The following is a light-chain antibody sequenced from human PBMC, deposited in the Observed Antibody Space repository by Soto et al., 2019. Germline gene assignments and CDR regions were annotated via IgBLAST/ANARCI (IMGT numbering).Light chain of an antibody. Sequence: DVHMTQSPSSLSASVGYRVTIICRASQSISNYLNWYQQKPGKAPKLLIYAASTLQSGVPSRFSGSGSGTDFNLTISSLQPEDFATYYCQQSYRTPLTFGPGTKVDIK. J-gene: IGKJ3*01. CDR1: QSISNY. CDR2: AAS. CDR3: QQSYRTPLT. V-gene: IGKV1-39*01.